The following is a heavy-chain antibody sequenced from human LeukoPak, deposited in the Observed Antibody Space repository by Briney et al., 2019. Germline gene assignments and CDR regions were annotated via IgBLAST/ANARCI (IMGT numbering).Heavy chain of an antibody. J-gene: IGHJ4*02. V-gene: IGHV3-23*01. CDR2: ISNSGGST. Sequence: GGSLRLSCAASGFTVSSNSMSWVRQAPGKGLEWVSTISNSGGSTYYADSVKGRFTISRDNPKNTLYLQMNNLRAEDTAVYYCAKERSGEFDYWGQGTLVTVSS. CDR3: AKERSGEFDY. CDR1: GFTVSSNS. D-gene: IGHD3-16*01.